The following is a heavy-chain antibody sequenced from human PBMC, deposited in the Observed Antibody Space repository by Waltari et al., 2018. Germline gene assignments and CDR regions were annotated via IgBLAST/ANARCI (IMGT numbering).Heavy chain of an antibody. V-gene: IGHV3-48*04. CDR2: ISSTSGTI. J-gene: IGHJ4*02. D-gene: IGHD7-27*01. CDR3: SRSKLGRTTFDY. CDR1: GFRFSTYD. Sequence: EVQVVESGGGLVQPGGSLRLSGAASGFRFSTYDRNWVRQAPGKGLEWVSYISSTSGTIYYADSVKGRFTISRDNAKNSLYLQMNSLRAEDTAVYYCSRSKLGRTTFDYWGQGTLVTVSS.